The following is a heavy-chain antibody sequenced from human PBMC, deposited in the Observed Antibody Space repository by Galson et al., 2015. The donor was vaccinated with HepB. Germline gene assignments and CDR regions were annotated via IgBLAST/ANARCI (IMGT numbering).Heavy chain of an antibody. CDR3: AHNVVVTAIGWFDP. V-gene: IGHV2-5*02. Sequence: PALVKPTQTLTLPCTFSGFSLSTSGVGVGWIRQPPGKALEWLALIYWDDDKRYSPSLKSRLTITKDTSKNQVVLTMTNMDPVDTATYYCAHNVVVTAIGWFDPWGQGTLVTVSS. CDR1: GFSLSTSGVG. D-gene: IGHD2-21*02. J-gene: IGHJ5*02. CDR2: IYWDDDK.